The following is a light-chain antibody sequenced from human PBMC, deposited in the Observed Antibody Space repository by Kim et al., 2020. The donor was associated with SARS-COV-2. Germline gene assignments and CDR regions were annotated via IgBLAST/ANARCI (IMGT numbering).Light chain of an antibody. CDR3: QVWDRSTGDWV. V-gene: IGLV3-21*04. Sequence: APGETARVSCRANNITVTSVHCYQQKSSQAPVVVIHHDTDRPSGIPVRFSASNSGNTATLTLSRVEAGDEADYYCQVWDRSTGDWVFGGGTQLTVL. J-gene: IGLJ3*02. CDR1: NITVTS. CDR2: HDT.